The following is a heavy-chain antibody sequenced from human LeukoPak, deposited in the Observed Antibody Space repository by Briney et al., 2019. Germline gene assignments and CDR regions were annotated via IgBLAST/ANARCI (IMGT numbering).Heavy chain of an antibody. D-gene: IGHD7-27*01. J-gene: IGHJ4*02. V-gene: IGHV4-59*08. CDR1: GVSIRGDY. CDR2: IYYTGNT. Sequence: TSSETLSLRCTVSGVSIRGDYWSWIRQPPGKRLEWIGYIYYTGNTTYNPSLKSRVTMSIDTSRKLFSLRLTSVTAADTAVYFCARHPGASFDSWGQGNLVTVSS. CDR3: ARHPGASFDS.